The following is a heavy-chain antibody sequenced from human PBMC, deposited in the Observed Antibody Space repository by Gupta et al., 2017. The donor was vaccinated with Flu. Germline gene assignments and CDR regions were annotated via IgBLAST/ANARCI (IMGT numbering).Heavy chain of an antibody. CDR3: ARIGVLEWPHFYDH. CDR2: IFSNGEK. D-gene: IGHD3-3*01. CDR1: GFSLSNGQVG. V-gene: IGHV2-26*01. Sequence: QVTLKESGPVLVKPTETVTLTCTVSGFSLSNGQVGVSWLRQSPGKALEWLAHIFSNGEKSHNTSLRSRLTISKDSSKSQVVLTMANMEPVDTGTYFCARIGVLEWPHFYDHWGQGTLVTVSS. J-gene: IGHJ4*02.